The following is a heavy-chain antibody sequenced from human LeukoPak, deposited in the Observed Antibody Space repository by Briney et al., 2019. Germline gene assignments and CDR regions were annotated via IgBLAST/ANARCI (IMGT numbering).Heavy chain of an antibody. J-gene: IGHJ4*02. D-gene: IGHD4-17*01. Sequence: GGSLRLSCAASGFTFSDYYMSWIRQAPGKGLEWVSYISSSGSTIYYADSVKGRFTISRDNAKNSLFLQMNSLRAEDTAVYYCVRDLRYGDYSLDYWGQGTLVTVSS. V-gene: IGHV3-11*01. CDR1: GFTFSDYY. CDR2: ISSSGSTI. CDR3: VRDLRYGDYSLDY.